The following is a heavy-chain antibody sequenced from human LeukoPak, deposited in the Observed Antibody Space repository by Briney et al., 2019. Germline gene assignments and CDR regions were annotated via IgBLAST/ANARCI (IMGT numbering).Heavy chain of an antibody. CDR1: GGSISSSSYY. CDR3: AGPNYYDSSGYFN. J-gene: IGHJ4*02. V-gene: IGHV4-39*01. Sequence: SETLSLTCTVSGGSISSSSYYWGWIRQPPGKGLEWIGSIYYSGSTYYNPSLKSRITISVDTSKNQFSLKLTSVTAADTAVYYCAGPNYYDSSGYFNWGQGTLVTVSS. D-gene: IGHD3-22*01. CDR2: IYYSGST.